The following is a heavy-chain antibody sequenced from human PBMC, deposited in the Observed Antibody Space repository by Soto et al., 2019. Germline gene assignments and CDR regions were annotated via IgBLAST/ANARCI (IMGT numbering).Heavy chain of an antibody. CDR3: AKEDEAGTNGYFDI. V-gene: IGHV3-23*01. CDR1: GFDFSNYD. Sequence: EVPLLESVGGLVQHGGSMRLSCAASGFDFSNYDMSWVRQAPGKGLEWVSGISGRGDSAYYADSVRGRFTISRDNSKDTLYVQMNSLRNEDTAIYYCAKEDEAGTNGYFDIWSQGTAVTVSS. J-gene: IGHJ3*02. D-gene: IGHD2-8*01. CDR2: ISGRGDSA.